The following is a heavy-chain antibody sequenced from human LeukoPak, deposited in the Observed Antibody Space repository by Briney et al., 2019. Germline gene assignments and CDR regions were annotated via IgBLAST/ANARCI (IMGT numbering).Heavy chain of an antibody. CDR2: IIPIRGIA. J-gene: IGHJ6*02. D-gene: IGHD2-21*02. Sequence: ASVKVSCKASAGTFSSYAISWLRQAPGQGLAWMGSIIPIRGIANYAQKFQGRVTITADKSTSTAYMELSSLRSEDTAVYYCATTRAYCGGDCYHPSLGGYYYGMDVWGQGTTVTVSS. CDR1: AGTFSSYA. V-gene: IGHV1-69*04. CDR3: ATTRAYCGGDCYHPSLGGYYYGMDV.